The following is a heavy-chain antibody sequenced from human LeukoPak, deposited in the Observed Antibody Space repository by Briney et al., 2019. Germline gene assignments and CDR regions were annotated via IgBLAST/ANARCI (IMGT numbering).Heavy chain of an antibody. V-gene: IGHV4-59*11. CDR3: ARVYGDYVDY. D-gene: IGHD4-17*01. CDR1: GGSISSHY. J-gene: IGHJ4*02. CDR2: IYYSGST. Sequence: SETLSLTCTVSGGSISSHYWSWIRQPPGKGLEWIGYIYYSGSTNYNPPLKSRVTISVDTSKNQFSLKLSSVTAADTAVYYCARVYGDYVDYWGQGTLVTVSS.